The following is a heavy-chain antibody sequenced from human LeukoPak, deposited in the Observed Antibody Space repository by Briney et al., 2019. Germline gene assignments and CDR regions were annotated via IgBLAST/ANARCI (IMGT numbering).Heavy chain of an antibody. Sequence: PSETLSLTCTVSGGSISIYYWSWIRQPAGKGLEWIGRIYTSGSTNYNPSLKSRVTMSVDTSKNQFSLKLSSVTAADTAVYYCARDPSNPYSSGWYYFDYWGQGTLVTVSS. J-gene: IGHJ4*02. CDR2: IYTSGST. CDR1: GGSISIYY. V-gene: IGHV4-4*07. CDR3: ARDPSNPYSSGWYYFDY. D-gene: IGHD6-19*01.